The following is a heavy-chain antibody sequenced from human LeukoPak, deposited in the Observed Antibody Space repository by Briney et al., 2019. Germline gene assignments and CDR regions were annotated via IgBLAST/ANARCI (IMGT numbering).Heavy chain of an antibody. Sequence: GGSLRLSCAASGFTCSSYEMNWVRQAPGKGLEWVSYISSSGSTIYYADSVKGRFTISRDNAKNSLYVQMNSLRAEDTAVYYCAKARGAATFYYYYMDVWGKGTTVTVYS. CDR3: AKARGAATFYYYYMDV. D-gene: IGHD1-26*01. V-gene: IGHV3-48*03. CDR2: ISSSGSTI. J-gene: IGHJ6*03. CDR1: GFTCSSYE.